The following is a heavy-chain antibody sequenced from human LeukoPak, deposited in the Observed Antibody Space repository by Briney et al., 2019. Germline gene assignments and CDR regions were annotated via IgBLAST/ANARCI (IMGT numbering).Heavy chain of an antibody. CDR3: ARHQGGFLEWYYFDY. CDR1: GGSISSSSYY. CDR2: IYYSGST. Sequence: SETLSLTCTVSGGSISSSSYYWGWIRQPPGKGLEWIGSIYYSGSTYYNPSLKSRVTISVDTSKNQFSLKLSSVTAADTAVYYCARHQGGFLEWYYFDYWSQGTLVTVSS. D-gene: IGHD3-3*01. J-gene: IGHJ4*02. V-gene: IGHV4-39*01.